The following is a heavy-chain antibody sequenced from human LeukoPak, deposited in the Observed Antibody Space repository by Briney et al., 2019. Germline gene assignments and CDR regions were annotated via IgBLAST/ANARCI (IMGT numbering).Heavy chain of an antibody. CDR3: ARDIYDCVRGSYHVFDY. CDR1: GFTLSSYA. V-gene: IGHV3-30-3*01. D-gene: IGHD3-16*01. Sequence: GGSLSLSCAPSGFTLSSYAMHWVRQAPGKGLEWVAVISYDGSNKYYADSVKGRFTISRDNSKNTLYLQMNSLRAEDTAVYYCARDIYDCVRGSYHVFDYWGQGTLVTVSS. CDR2: ISYDGSNK. J-gene: IGHJ4*02.